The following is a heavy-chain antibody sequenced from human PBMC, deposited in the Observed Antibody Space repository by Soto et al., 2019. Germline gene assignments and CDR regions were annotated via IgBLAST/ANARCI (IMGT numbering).Heavy chain of an antibody. D-gene: IGHD3-10*01. Sequence: EVQLLESGGGLVQPGGSLRLSCAASGFTFSSNAMSWVRQAPGKGLEWVSAITSGGGSTYYADSVKGRFTISRDNSKNTLYLHMDTLRAEDTAVYYCAKSRVRWDSWGQRTLVIVSS. CDR2: ITSGGGST. CDR1: GFTFSSNA. V-gene: IGHV3-23*01. J-gene: IGHJ4*02. CDR3: AKSRVRWDS.